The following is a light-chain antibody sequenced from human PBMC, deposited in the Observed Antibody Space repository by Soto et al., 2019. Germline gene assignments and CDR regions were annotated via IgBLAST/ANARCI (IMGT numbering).Light chain of an antibody. Sequence: QTVVTQEPSLTVSPGGAVTLTCGSNTGAVTTGRYPYWFQQKPGQAPRTLIYDTNNKHSWTPARFSGSLLGGKAALTLSGAQSEDEADYYCLLSYRGVGVFGGGTKLTVL. CDR2: DTN. V-gene: IGLV7-46*01. J-gene: IGLJ2*01. CDR3: LLSYRGVGV. CDR1: TGAVTTGRY.